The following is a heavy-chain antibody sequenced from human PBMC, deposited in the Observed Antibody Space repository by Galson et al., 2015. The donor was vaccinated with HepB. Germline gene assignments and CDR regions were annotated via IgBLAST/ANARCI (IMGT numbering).Heavy chain of an antibody. CDR1: GYTFTSYG. Sequence: SVKVSCKASGYTFTSYGISWVRQAPGQGLEWMGWISAYRGNTNYAQKLQGRVSMTIDTPTSTASMELRSLRSDDTAVYYCARDLRWYLGDGSNWFFDLWGRGTLVTVSS. V-gene: IGHV1-18*01. D-gene: IGHD4-23*01. J-gene: IGHJ2*01. CDR2: ISAYRGNT. CDR3: ARDLRWYLGDGSNWFFDL.